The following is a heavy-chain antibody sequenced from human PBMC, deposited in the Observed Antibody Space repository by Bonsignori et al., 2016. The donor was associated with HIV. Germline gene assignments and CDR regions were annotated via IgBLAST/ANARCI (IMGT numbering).Heavy chain of an antibody. D-gene: IGHD5-24*01. Sequence: WIRQPPGKGLEWIGSIYHSGSTDYNPSLKSRVTISVDTSKNQLSLKVSSVTAADTAVYYCARRGSVNPGAREMTYYFDYWGQGILVTVSS. CDR3: ARRGSVNPGAREMTYYFDY. V-gene: IGHV4-38-2*01. CDR2: IYHSGST. J-gene: IGHJ4*02.